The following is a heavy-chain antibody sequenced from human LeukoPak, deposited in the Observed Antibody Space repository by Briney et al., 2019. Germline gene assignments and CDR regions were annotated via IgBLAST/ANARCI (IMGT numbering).Heavy chain of an antibody. Sequence: GGSLRLSCAASGFTFSTYTMNWVRQAPGEGLEWVSSISSGSTYIYYADSVKGRFTISRDNAKNSLYLQMNSLRAEDTAVYYCARDMGFGDLMGYWGQGTLVTVSS. D-gene: IGHD3-10*01. CDR3: ARDMGFGDLMGY. CDR1: GFTFSTYT. J-gene: IGHJ4*02. V-gene: IGHV3-21*04. CDR2: ISSGSTYI.